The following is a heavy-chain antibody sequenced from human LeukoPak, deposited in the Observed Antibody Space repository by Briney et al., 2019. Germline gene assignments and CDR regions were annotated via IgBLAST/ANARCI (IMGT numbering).Heavy chain of an antibody. V-gene: IGHV3-21*01. CDR1: GFTFSSYS. CDR2: ISSSSSYI. D-gene: IGHD3-16*02. J-gene: IGHJ4*02. CDR3: ARGRWDDYVWGSYRYPADY. Sequence: GGSLRLSCAASGFTFSSYSMNWVRQAPGKGLEWVSSISSSSSYIYYADSVKGRFTISRDNAKNSLYLQMNSLRAEDTAVYYCARGRWDDYVWGSYRYPADYWGQGTLVTVSS.